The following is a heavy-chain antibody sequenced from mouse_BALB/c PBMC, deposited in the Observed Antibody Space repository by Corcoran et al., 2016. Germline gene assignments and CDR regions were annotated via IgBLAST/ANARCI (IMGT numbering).Heavy chain of an antibody. D-gene: IGHD2-3*01. CDR3: ARYRDGYLLPLDY. Sequence: QIQLVQSGPELKKPGETVKISCKASGYTFTNYGMNWVKQAPGKGLKWMGWINTYTGEPTYADDFKGRFAFSLETSASTAYLQINNLKNEDTATYFCARYRDGYLLPLDYWGQGTTLTVSS. CDR2: INTYTGEP. CDR1: GYTFTNYG. J-gene: IGHJ2*01. V-gene: IGHV9-3-1*01.